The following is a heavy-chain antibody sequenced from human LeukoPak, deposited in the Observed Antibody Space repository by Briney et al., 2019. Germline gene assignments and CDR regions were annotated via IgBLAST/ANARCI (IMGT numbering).Heavy chain of an antibody. Sequence: SETLSLTCTVSGGSVGIYYWNWIRQPPGKGLEWIGYIDYSGSTNYNPSLKSRVTVSIDTSNTSKNQFSLKLSSVTAADTAVYYCARDYTQKISYYMDVWGKGTTVTVSS. V-gene: IGHV4-59*02. J-gene: IGHJ6*03. CDR3: ARDYTQKISYYMDV. CDR1: GGSVGIYY. D-gene: IGHD3-16*01. CDR2: IDYSGST.